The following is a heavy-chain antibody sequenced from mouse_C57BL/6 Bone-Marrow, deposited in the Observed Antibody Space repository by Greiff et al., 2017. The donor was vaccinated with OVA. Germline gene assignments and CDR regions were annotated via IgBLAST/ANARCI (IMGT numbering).Heavy chain of an antibody. CDR3: TSFHCYGSSYVDD. J-gene: IGHJ2*01. D-gene: IGHD1-1*01. V-gene: IGHV1-69*01. CDR2: IDPSDSYT. CDR1: GYTFTSYW. Sequence: QVQLQQSGAELVMPGASVKLSCKASGYTFTSYWMHWVKQRPGQGLEWIGEIDPSDSYTNYTQKFKGQSTLTVDKSSSTAYMQLSSLTSEDSAVDCGTSFHCYGSSYVDDWGQGTTLTVSS.